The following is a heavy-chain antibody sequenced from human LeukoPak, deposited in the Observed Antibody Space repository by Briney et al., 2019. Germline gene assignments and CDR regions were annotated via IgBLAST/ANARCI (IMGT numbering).Heavy chain of an antibody. CDR1: GGSISSSSYY. V-gene: IGHV4-39*01. J-gene: IGHJ4*02. CDR2: IYYSGST. D-gene: IGHD1-7*01. CDR3: ARGDWNSPFDY. Sequence: PSETLSLTCTVSGGSISSSSYYWGWIRQSPGKGLEWIGSIYYSGSTYYNPSLKSRVTISVDTSKNQFSLKLSSVTAADTAVYYCARGDWNSPFDYWGQGTLVTVSS.